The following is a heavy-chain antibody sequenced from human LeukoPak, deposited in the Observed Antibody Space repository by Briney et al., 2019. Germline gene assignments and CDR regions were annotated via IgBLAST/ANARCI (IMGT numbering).Heavy chain of an antibody. CDR1: GFTFDDYA. V-gene: IGHV3-9*01. J-gene: IGHJ4*02. CDR3: ARDVHGGAFDY. Sequence: GRSLRLSCAASGFTFDDYAMHWVRQAPGKGLEWVSGISWNSGSIGYADSVKGRFTISRDNAKNSLYLQMNSLRAEDTAVYYCARDVHGGAFDYWGQGTLVTVSS. CDR2: ISWNSGSI. D-gene: IGHD4-23*01.